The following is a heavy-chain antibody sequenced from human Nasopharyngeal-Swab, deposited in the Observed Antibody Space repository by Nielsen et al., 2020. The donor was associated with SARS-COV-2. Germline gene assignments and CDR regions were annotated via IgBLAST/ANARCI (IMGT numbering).Heavy chain of an antibody. V-gene: IGHV1-46*01. CDR3: AREPGDGVSWFDP. CDR1: GYTFTSYY. J-gene: IGHJ5*02. D-gene: IGHD3-10*01. CDR2: INPSGGST. Sequence: VSCKASGYTFTSYYMHWVRQAPGQGLEWMGIINPSGGSTSYAQKFQGRVTMTRDTSTSTVYMELSSLRSEDTAVYYCAREPGDGVSWFDPWGQGTLVTVSS.